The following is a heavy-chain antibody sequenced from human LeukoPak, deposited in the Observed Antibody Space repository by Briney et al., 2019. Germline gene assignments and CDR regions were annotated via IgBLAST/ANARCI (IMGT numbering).Heavy chain of an antibody. CDR2: IYPGDSDT. D-gene: IGHD1-26*01. CDR1: GYSFTSYW. Sequence: GESLKSSCTGSGYSFTSYWIGWVRPMPGKGLEWMGIIYPGDSDTRYSPAFQGQVTISADKSISPAYLQWSSLKASDTAMYYCARRRVGATKHSYYFDYWGQGTLVTVSS. V-gene: IGHV5-51*01. CDR3: ARRRVGATKHSYYFDY. J-gene: IGHJ4*02.